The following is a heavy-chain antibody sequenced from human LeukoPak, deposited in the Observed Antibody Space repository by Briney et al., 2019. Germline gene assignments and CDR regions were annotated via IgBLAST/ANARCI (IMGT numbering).Heavy chain of an antibody. CDR3: ARDLTY. CDR1: GFTVSSNY. Sequence: GGSLRLSCAASGFTVSSNYMSWVRQARGKGLEWGSVIYSGSSTYYADSVKGRFTISRDNSKHTLYLQMNSLRAEDTAVYYCARDLTYWGQGTLVTVSS. J-gene: IGHJ4*02. V-gene: IGHV3-53*01. CDR2: IYSGSST.